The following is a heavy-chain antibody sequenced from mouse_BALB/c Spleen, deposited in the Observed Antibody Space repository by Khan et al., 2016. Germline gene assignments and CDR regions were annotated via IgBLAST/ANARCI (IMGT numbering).Heavy chain of an antibody. D-gene: IGHD1-1*01. CDR3: AREGTVPLMDY. CDR2: IAPGSGST. V-gene: IGHV1S41*01. J-gene: IGHJ4*01. CDR1: GYTFTSYW. Sequence: DLVKPGASVKLSCKAAGYTFTSYWINWIKQRPGQGLEWIGRIAPGSGSTSYYEIFKGKATLTVDTSSCTAYIQLSSLSSEDSAVYFCAREGTVPLMDYWGQGTSVTVSS.